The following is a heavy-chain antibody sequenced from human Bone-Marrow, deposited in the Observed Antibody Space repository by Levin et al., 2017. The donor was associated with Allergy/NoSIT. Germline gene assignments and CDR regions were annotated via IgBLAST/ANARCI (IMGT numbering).Heavy chain of an antibody. CDR1: GGSISGYY. D-gene: IGHD3-10*01. CDR2: ISDSGST. J-gene: IGHJ4*02. CDR3: ARRDFGNYDW. Sequence: SQTLSLTCTVSGGSISGYYWSWIRQSPGKGLEWVGYISDSGSTNSNPSLKSRVTISLDTSKNQFSLKLWSVTTADTAVYYCARRDFGNYDWWGQGTLVIVSS. V-gene: IGHV4-59*01.